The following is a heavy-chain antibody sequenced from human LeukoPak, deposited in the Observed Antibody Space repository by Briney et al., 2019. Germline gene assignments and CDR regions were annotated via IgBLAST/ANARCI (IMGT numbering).Heavy chain of an antibody. Sequence: ASVKVSCKASGYTFTSYYMHWVRQAPGQGLEWMGIINPSGGSTSYAQKFQGRVTMTRDTSTSTVYMELSSLRSEDTAVYYCARAATMIVVVPFFDYWSQGTLVTVSS. CDR1: GYTFTSYY. CDR2: INPSGGST. CDR3: ARAATMIVVVPFFDY. D-gene: IGHD3-22*01. V-gene: IGHV1-46*01. J-gene: IGHJ4*02.